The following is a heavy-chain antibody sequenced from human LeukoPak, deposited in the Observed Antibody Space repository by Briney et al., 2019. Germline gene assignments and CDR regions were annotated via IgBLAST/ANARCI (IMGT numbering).Heavy chain of an antibody. Sequence: GASVKVSCKASGYTFTSYTINWVRQAPGQGLEWMGGIIPIFGTANYAQKFQGRVTITADESTSTAYMELSSLRSEDTAVYYCARSYYDFWSGYYMDVWGKGTTVTVSS. D-gene: IGHD3-3*01. CDR1: GYTFTSYT. CDR3: ARSYYDFWSGYYMDV. V-gene: IGHV1-69*01. CDR2: IIPIFGTA. J-gene: IGHJ6*03.